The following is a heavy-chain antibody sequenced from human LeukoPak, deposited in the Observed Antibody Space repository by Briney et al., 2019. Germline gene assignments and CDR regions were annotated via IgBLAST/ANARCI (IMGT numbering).Heavy chain of an antibody. D-gene: IGHD5-12*01. CDR1: GFTFDNYG. CDR3: AGTVATPSNGIDP. V-gene: IGHV3-30*02. Sequence: GGSLRLSCAASGFTFDNYGMHWVRQAPGKGLEWVAFIRSDGSIKYYADSVKGRFTISRDSSKNTLYLQMNRLRPEDTAVYYCAGTVATPSNGIDPWGQGTLVTVSS. J-gene: IGHJ5*02. CDR2: IRSDGSIK.